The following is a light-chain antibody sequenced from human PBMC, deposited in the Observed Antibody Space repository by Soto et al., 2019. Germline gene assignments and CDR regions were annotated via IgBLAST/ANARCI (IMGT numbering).Light chain of an antibody. J-gene: IGKJ1*01. CDR3: QHYNSYSEA. CDR1: QGISSW. Sequence: DIQMTQSPSSVSASVGDRVTITCRASQGISSWLAWYQKKPGKAPNLLIYAASSLQSGVPSRFSGSESGTDFTLTISSLQPEDCATYYCQHYNSYSEAFGQGTKVDIK. CDR2: AAS. V-gene: IGKV1D-16*01.